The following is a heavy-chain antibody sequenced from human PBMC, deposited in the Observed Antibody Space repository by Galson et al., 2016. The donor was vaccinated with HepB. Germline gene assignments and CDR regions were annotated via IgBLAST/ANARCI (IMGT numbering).Heavy chain of an antibody. CDR2: LYHSGDT. Sequence: ETLSLTCAVSGDSISNDNWWSWVRQPPGQGLEWIGELYHSGDTNYNPSLKSRVTISVDKAKNQFSLKLTSVTAADTAVYYCARDSQYQLGGYWGQGTLVTVSS. J-gene: IGHJ4*02. D-gene: IGHD7-27*01. V-gene: IGHV4-4*02. CDR1: GDSISNDNW. CDR3: ARDSQYQLGGY.